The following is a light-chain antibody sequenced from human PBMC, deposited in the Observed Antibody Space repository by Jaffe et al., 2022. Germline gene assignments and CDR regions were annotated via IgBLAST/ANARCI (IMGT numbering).Light chain of an antibody. CDR1: SSDVGGYNY. CDR2: EVS. V-gene: IGLV2-8*01. J-gene: IGLJ2*01. Sequence: QSALTQPPSASGSPGQSVTISCTGTSSDVGGYNYVSWYQQHPGKAPKLMIYEVSKRPSGVPDRFSGSKSGNTASLTVSGLQAEDEADYYCSSYAGSNNFEVGGGTKLTVL. CDR3: SSYAGSNNFE.